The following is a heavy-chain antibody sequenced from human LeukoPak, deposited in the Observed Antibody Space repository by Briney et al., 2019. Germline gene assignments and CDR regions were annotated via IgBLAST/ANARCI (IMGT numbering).Heavy chain of an antibody. D-gene: IGHD5-12*01. J-gene: IGHJ6*03. CDR2: MNPNSGNT. Sequence: ASVKVSCKASGYTFTSYDINWVRQATGQGLEWMGWMNPNSGNTGYAQKFQGRVTMTRNTSISTAYMELSSLRSEDTAVYYCARDRSGYDFGRYYYYMDVWGKGTTVTVSS. CDR3: ARDRSGYDFGRYYYYMDV. V-gene: IGHV1-8*01. CDR1: GYTFTSYD.